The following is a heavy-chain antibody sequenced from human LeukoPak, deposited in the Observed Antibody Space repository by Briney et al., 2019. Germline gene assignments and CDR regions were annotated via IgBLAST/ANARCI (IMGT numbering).Heavy chain of an antibody. J-gene: IGHJ4*02. V-gene: IGHV3-23*01. CDR1: GFSFNNFG. CDR2: TSGTGGST. D-gene: IGHD3-22*01. Sequence: GGSLRLSCVASGFSFNNFGTSWVRQAPGKGLEWVSSTSGTGGSTHYADSVKGRFTISRDNSKNTLYLQMNSLRAGDTAVYYCAKSSYYDSSGFYREYYFDYWGQGTLVPVSS. CDR3: AKSSYYDSSGFYREYYFDY.